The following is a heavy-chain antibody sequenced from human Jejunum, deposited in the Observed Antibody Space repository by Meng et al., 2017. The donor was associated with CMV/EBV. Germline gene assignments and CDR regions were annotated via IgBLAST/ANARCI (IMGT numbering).Heavy chain of an antibody. Sequence: NYLTWVRQPPGKGLEWVSVFYTNVNTYYADSVKGRFTISRDSSKNTFSLQMNSLRAEDTAVYYCARGGGGWSSSDYYHYHGLDVWGQGTTVTVSS. CDR2: FYTNVNT. V-gene: IGHV3-53*01. CDR3: ARGGGGWSSSDYYHYHGLDV. CDR1: NY. J-gene: IGHJ6*02. D-gene: IGHD6-19*01.